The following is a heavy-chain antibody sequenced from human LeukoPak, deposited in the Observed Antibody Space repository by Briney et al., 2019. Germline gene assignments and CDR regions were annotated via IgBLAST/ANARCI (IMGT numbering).Heavy chain of an antibody. J-gene: IGHJ6*03. CDR1: GFTFSSYG. V-gene: IGHV3-30*02. CDR2: IGYDGSNK. D-gene: IGHD4-17*01. CDR3: AKRGGTTVTTSNFHMDV. Sequence: GGSLRLSCAASGFTFSSYGMHWVRQAPGKGPEWVAFIGYDGSNKYTADSARGRFTLSRDNSKDTLYLQMNSLRAEDTAVYYCAKRGGTTVTTSNFHMDVWGKGTTVTVSS.